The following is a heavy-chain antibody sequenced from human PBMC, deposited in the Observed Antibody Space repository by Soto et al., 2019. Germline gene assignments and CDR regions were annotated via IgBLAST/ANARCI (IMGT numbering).Heavy chain of an antibody. CDR3: ARGNVGGVGSQREYYFDY. J-gene: IGHJ4*02. CDR1: GGTFSSYT. CDR2: IIPILGIA. Sequence: QVQLVQSGAEVKKPGSSVKVSCKASGGTFSSYTISWVRQAPGQGLEWMGRIIPILGIANYAQKFQGRVTITADKSTSTGYMELRSLRSGDTGVYFCARGNVGGVGSQREYYFDYWGQGTLVTVSS. V-gene: IGHV1-69*02. D-gene: IGHD2-15*01.